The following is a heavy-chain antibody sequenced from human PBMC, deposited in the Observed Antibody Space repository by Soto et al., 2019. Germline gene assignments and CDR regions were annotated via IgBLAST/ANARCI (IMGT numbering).Heavy chain of an antibody. CDR1: GFTFSSYG. J-gene: IGHJ5*02. D-gene: IGHD6-19*01. CDR2: INSDGSST. Sequence: EVQLVESGGGLVQPGGSLRLSCAAPGFTFSSYGMHWVRQAPGKGLVWVSRINSDGSSTSYADSVKGRFTISRDNAKNTLYLQMNSLRAEDTAVYYCARGGIAVAGWFDPWGQGTLVTVSS. CDR3: ARGGIAVAGWFDP. V-gene: IGHV3-74*01.